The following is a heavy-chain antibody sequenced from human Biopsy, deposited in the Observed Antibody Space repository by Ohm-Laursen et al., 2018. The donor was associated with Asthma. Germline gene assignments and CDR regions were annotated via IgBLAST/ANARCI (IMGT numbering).Heavy chain of an antibody. CDR3: ARDGPELPTELDY. D-gene: IGHD1-14*01. V-gene: IGHV3-30*03. Sequence: SLRLSCSASGFTFSNYGMRWVRQAPGKGLDWVAVISFDGSNKNYTDSVKGRFTISRDNSRNTLHLQMNSLRAEDTAVYYCARDGPELPTELDYWGPGTTVTVSP. CDR2: ISFDGSNK. J-gene: IGHJ4*02. CDR1: GFTFSNYG.